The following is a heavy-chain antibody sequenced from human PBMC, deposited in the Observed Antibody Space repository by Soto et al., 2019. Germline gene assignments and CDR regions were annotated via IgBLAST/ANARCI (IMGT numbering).Heavy chain of an antibody. CDR3: AKDRDYPRDYFHY. Sequence: GGSLRLSCAASGFTFSSYAMSWVRQAPGKGLEWVSAVSGNGQGIYYADSVRGRFTISRDNSKNTVFLHMDSLRAEDTAVYYCAKDRDYPRDYFHYWGQGTLVTVSS. D-gene: IGHD3-10*01. J-gene: IGHJ4*02. V-gene: IGHV3-23*01. CDR1: GFTFSSYA. CDR2: VSGNGQGI.